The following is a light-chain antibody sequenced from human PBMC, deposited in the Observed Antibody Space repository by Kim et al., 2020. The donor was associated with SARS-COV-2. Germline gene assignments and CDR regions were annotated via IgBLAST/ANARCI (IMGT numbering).Light chain of an antibody. CDR2: KAS. Sequence: SASVGDRVTITCRASQSITSNLAWYQQKPGKAPKLLIYKASTLESGVPSRFSGSGSGTEFTLTISSLQPDDFATYYCQQYNNYPCSFGQWTKLEIK. CDR3: QQYNNYPCS. V-gene: IGKV1-5*03. J-gene: IGKJ2*04. CDR1: QSITSN.